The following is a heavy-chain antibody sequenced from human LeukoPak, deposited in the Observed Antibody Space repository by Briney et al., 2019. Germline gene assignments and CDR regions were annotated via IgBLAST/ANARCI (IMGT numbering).Heavy chain of an antibody. CDR3: ARAVWIWDY. CDR2: IRQDGSEK. V-gene: IGHV3-7*03. Sequence: GGSLRLSCAASGFTFSNYWMSSVRQAPGEGLEWVANIRQDGSEKYYVDSVKGRFTISRDNAKNSLYLQMNSLRAEDTAVYYCARAVWIWDYWGQGTLVTVSS. J-gene: IGHJ4*02. CDR1: GFTFSNYW. D-gene: IGHD5-12*01.